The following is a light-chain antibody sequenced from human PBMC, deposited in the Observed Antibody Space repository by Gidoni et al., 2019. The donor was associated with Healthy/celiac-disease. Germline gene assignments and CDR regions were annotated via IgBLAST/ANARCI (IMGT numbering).Light chain of an antibody. CDR2: QDS. CDR3: QAWDSSTVV. CDR1: KLGDKY. J-gene: IGLJ2*01. V-gene: IGLV3-1*01. Sequence: SYELTQPPSVSVSPGQIASITCSGYKLGDKYACWYQQKPGQSPVLVIYQDSKRPSGIPERFSGSNSGNTATLTISGTQAMDEADYYCQAWDSSTVVFGGGTKLTVL.